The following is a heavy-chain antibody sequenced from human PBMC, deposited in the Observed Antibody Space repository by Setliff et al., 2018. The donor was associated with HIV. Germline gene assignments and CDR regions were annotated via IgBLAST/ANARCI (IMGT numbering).Heavy chain of an antibody. Sequence: SETLSLTCTVSGGSASNSRYYWAWIRQPPGKGLEYIGSIYYNEKTYYSPSLKSRVTISVDTSKNQFSLTLTSVTAADTAVYYCARQQHSSDLKIWNYWGQGTLVTVSS. V-gene: IGHV4-39*01. CDR1: GGSASNSRYY. J-gene: IGHJ4*02. CDR2: IYYNEKT. D-gene: IGHD6-19*01. CDR3: ARQQHSSDLKIWNY.